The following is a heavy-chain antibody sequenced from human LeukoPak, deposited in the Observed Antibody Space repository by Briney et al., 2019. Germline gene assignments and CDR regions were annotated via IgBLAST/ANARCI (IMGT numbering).Heavy chain of an antibody. CDR1: GYTFDKFG. J-gene: IGHJ5*02. Sequence: GASVKVSCKASGYTFDKFGIAWVRQAPGQGLEWMGLTSTQNGNTKYAQKVQDRVFMTIDTSTSTAYMDLRSLRSDDTAVYYCARAAPFDPWGQGTLVTVSS. V-gene: IGHV1-18*01. CDR3: ARAAPFDP. CDR2: TSTQNGNT.